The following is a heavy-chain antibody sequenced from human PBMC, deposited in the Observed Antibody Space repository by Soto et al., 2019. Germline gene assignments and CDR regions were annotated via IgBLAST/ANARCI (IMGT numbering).Heavy chain of an antibody. Sequence: EVQLLESGGGLVQPGWSLRLSCVASGLTLSNYAMTWVRQAPGEGLEWVSAIRPGQGATFYADSVRGRFTISRDDSKNTLFLQMNSLRAEDTAVYYCAKPPIWLSEHVNYWGQGILVTVSS. CDR2: IRPGQGAT. J-gene: IGHJ4*02. CDR3: AKPPIWLSEHVNY. D-gene: IGHD3-10*01. V-gene: IGHV3-23*01. CDR1: GLTLSNYA.